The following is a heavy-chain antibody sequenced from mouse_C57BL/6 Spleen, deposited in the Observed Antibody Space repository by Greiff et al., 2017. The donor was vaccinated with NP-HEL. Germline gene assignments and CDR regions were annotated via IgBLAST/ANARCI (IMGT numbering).Heavy chain of an antibody. CDR2: IDPSDSYT. Sequence: QVQLQQPGAELVKPGASVKLSCKASGYTFTSYWMQWVKQRPGQGLEWIGEIDPSDSYTNYNQKFKGKATLTVDTSSSTAYMQLSSLTSEDSAVYYCARCPYYPYWYFDVWGTGTTVTVSS. D-gene: IGHD1-1*01. J-gene: IGHJ1*03. V-gene: IGHV1-50*01. CDR1: GYTFTSYW. CDR3: ARCPYYPYWYFDV.